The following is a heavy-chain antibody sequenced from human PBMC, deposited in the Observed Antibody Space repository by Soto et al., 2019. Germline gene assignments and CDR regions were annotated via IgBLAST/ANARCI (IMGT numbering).Heavy chain of an antibody. CDR2: ISGSGGST. CDR3: AKEVLSVSWHNKPYGMDV. CDR1: GFTFSSYA. J-gene: IGHJ6*02. Sequence: PGGSLRLSCAASGFTFSSYAMSWVRQAPGKGLEWVSAISGSGGSTYYADSVKGRFTISRDNSKNTLYLQMNSLRAEDTAVYYFAKEVLSVSWHNKPYGMDVWGQGTTVTVSS. V-gene: IGHV3-23*01. D-gene: IGHD6-13*01.